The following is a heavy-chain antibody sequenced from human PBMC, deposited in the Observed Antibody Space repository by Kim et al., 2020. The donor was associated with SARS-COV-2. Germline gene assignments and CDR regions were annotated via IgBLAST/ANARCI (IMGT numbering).Heavy chain of an antibody. D-gene: IGHD2-21*02. CDR3: ASGYGDFRQYGLDV. Sequence: GGSLRLSCAASGFTVSSNYMTWVRQAPGKGPEWVSVIYSGGNTYYVDSVKGRFTISRDNSKNTLHLQMNSLRGDDTAVYYCASGYGDFRQYGLDVWGQGTTVTVSS. V-gene: IGHV3-53*01. CDR2: IYSGGNT. CDR1: GFTVSSNY. J-gene: IGHJ6*02.